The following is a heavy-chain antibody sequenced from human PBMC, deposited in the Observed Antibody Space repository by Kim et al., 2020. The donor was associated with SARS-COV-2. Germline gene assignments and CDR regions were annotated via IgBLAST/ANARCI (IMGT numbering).Heavy chain of an antibody. J-gene: IGHJ6*02. D-gene: IGHD1-26*01. CDR2: ISSSGSTI. CDR1: GFTFSSYE. CDR3: ARVSSYRGYYYGMDV. Sequence: GGSLRLSCAASGFTFSSYEMNWVRQAPGKGLEWVSYISSSGSTIYYADCVKGRFTISRDNAKNSLYLQMNSLRAEDTAVYYCARVSSYRGYYYGMDVWGQGTTVTVSS. V-gene: IGHV3-48*03.